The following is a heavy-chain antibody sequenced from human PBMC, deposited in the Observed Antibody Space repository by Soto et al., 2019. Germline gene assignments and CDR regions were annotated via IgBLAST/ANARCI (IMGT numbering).Heavy chain of an antibody. CDR3: AKVDGYNWASLDY. Sequence: SETLSLTCTVSGGSISSYYWSWIRQPPGKGLEWIGYIYYSGSTNYNPSLKSRVTISVDTSKNQFSLKLSSVTAADTAVYYCAKVDGYNWASLDYWGQGTLVIVSS. CDR1: GGSISSYY. V-gene: IGHV4-59*01. J-gene: IGHJ4*03. D-gene: IGHD5-12*01. CDR2: IYYSGST.